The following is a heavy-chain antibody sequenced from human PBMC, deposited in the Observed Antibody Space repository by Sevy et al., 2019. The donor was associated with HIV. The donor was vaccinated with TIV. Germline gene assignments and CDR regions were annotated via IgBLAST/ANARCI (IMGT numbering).Heavy chain of an antibody. J-gene: IGHJ4*02. CDR3: ARAVGKDGAY. CDR2: INQDGSVI. Sequence: GGSLRLSCTASGFTFSDSWMHWVRQAPGKGLEWLANINQDGSVIYYADSVKGRFTISRDNSRNSVFLQMSSLRAGDTATYYCARAVGKDGAYWGQGTLVTVPQ. V-gene: IGHV3-7*03. D-gene: IGHD2-8*01. CDR1: GFTFSDSW.